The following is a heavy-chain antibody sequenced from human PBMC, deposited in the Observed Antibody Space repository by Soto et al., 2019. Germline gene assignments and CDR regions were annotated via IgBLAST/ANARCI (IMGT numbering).Heavy chain of an antibody. CDR1: GGSLSSHY. CDR2: VYFSGNT. D-gene: IGHD6-25*01. CDR3: GSVRPSGYVLS. V-gene: IGHV4-59*11. Sequence: SETLSLTCTVPGGSLSSHYWTWIRQSPGKGLEWIGYVYFSGNTNYNPSLKSRVTISIDTSKNQFSLRLASVTAADTAFYYCGSVRPSGYVLSWGQGTLVTVS. J-gene: IGHJ5*02.